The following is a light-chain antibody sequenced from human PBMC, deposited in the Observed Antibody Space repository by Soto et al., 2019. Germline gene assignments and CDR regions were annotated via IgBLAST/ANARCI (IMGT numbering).Light chain of an antibody. J-gene: IGLJ1*01. CDR1: SSNIGAGYD. CDR3: QSYDSSLSGYV. Sequence: QSVLTQPPSVSGAPGQRVTISCTGSSSNIGAGYDVHWYQQLPGTAPKLLIYANSNRPSGVPDRFSASKSGTSASLAITGLQAEDGADYYCQSYDSSLSGYVFGTGTKVTVL. CDR2: ANS. V-gene: IGLV1-40*01.